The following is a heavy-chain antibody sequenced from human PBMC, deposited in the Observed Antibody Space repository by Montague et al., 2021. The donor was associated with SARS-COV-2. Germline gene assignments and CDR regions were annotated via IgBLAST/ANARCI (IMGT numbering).Heavy chain of an antibody. J-gene: IGHJ6*02. Sequence: SETLFLTCTVSGGSISSSSYYWGWIRQPPGKGLEWIGSIYYSGSTYYNPSLKSRVTISVDTSKNQFSLKLSSVTAADTALYYCAREHDERNYYIFDVWGQGTTVIVSS. CDR1: GGSISSSSYY. V-gene: IGHV4-39*07. D-gene: IGHD3-16*01. CDR3: AREHDERNYYIFDV. CDR2: IYYSGST.